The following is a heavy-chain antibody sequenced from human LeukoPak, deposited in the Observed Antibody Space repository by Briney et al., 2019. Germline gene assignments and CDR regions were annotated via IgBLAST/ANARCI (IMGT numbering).Heavy chain of an antibody. D-gene: IGHD6-13*01. CDR1: GFTFDDYA. CDR2: ISGGGGST. J-gene: IGHJ4*02. V-gene: IGHV3-43*02. Sequence: TGGSLRLSCAASGFTFDDYAMHWVRQAPGKGLEWVSLISGGGGSTYYADSVKGRFTISRDNSKNSLYLQMNSLRTEDTALYYCAKADLGKYSSSWYYLDYWGQGTLVTVSS. CDR3: AKADLGKYSSSWYYLDY.